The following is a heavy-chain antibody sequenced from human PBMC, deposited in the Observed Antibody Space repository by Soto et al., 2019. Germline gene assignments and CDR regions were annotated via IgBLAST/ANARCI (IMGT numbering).Heavy chain of an antibody. CDR3: AKARYYDFWSGYYTGRSSMDV. CDR1: GYTLTELS. Sequence: ASVKVSCKVSGYTLTELSMHWVRQAPGKWLEWMGGFDPEDGETIYAQKFQGRVTMTRNTSINTAYMELSSLRSEDTAVYYCAKARYYDFWSGYYTGRSSMDVWGQGXTVTVSS. CDR2: FDPEDGET. J-gene: IGHJ6*01. V-gene: IGHV1-24*01. D-gene: IGHD3-3*01.